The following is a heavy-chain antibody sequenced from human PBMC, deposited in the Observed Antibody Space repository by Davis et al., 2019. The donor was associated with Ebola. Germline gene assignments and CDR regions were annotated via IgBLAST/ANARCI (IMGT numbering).Heavy chain of an antibody. D-gene: IGHD6-13*01. V-gene: IGHV3-48*02. CDR2: ISSSSSTI. CDR3: ARGPIAAAGIPLGWLNY. CDR1: GFTFSSYS. J-gene: IGHJ4*02. Sequence: GESLKISCAASGFTFSSYSMNWVRQAPGKGLEWVSYISSSSSTIYYADSVKGRFTISRDNAKNSLYLQMNSLRDEDTAVYYCARGPIAAAGIPLGWLNYWGQGTLVTVSS.